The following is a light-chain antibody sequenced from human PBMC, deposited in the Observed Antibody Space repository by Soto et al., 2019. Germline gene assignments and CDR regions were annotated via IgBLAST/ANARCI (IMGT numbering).Light chain of an antibody. Sequence: QSVLTQPRSVSGSPGQSVTISCTGTSSDVGGYNYVSWYQQHPGKAPKLMIYNVYDRPSGISYRFSGSKSGNTASLTISGLQGEDEADYYCSAYTVSRTYVFGTGTKVTV. CDR1: SSDVGGYNY. V-gene: IGLV2-11*01. J-gene: IGLJ1*01. CDR3: SAYTVSRTYV. CDR2: NVY.